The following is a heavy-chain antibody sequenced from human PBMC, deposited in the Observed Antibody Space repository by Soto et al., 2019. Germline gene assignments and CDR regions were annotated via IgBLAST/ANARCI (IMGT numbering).Heavy chain of an antibody. V-gene: IGHV1-46*01. CDR3: APHTLDTGMPSGY. CDR2: INPSSGRT. CDR1: GYTFTNYY. J-gene: IGHJ4*02. Sequence: ASVKVSCKGSGYTFTNYYMHWVRQAPGQGLEWMGTINPSSGRTSYAQKFQGRVTMTRDTSTSTVYMELSSLRSEDTAVYYCAPHTLDTGMPSGYWGQGTLVTVSS. D-gene: IGHD5-18*01.